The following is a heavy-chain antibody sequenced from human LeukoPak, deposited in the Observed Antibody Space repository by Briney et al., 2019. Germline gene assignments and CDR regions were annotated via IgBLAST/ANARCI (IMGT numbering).Heavy chain of an antibody. D-gene: IGHD1-26*01. CDR1: GFTVSTNY. V-gene: IGHV3-53*01. CDR3: ARVSSGSYGSFDI. J-gene: IGHJ3*02. CDR2: ISSGGTT. Sequence: GGSLSLSCAASGFTVSTNYMSWVRQAPGKGLEWVSVISSGGTTYYADSVKGRFTISRDNSKNTLYLQMNNLRAEDTAVYYCARVSSGSYGSFDIWGQGTMVTVSS.